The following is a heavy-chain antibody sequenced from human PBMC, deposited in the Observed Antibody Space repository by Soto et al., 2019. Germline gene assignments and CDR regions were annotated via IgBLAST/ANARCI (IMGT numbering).Heavy chain of an antibody. CDR2: IFYSGST. Sequence: QVQLQESGPGLVKPSETLSLTCTVSGGSISSYYWSWIRQPPGKGLEWIGFIFYSGSTSYNPSRKSRVTISIGTAAYQFALQLNSVTAAATAVYYCASMIGDPVLSFDSWGQGTLVAVSS. V-gene: IGHV4-59*01. CDR1: GGSISSYY. CDR3: ASMIGDPVLSFDS. J-gene: IGHJ5*01. D-gene: IGHD3-10*02.